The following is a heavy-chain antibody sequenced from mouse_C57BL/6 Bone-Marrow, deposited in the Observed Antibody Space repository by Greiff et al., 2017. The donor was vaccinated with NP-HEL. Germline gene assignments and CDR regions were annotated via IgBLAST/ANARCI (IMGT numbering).Heavy chain of an antibody. V-gene: IGHV3-6*01. CDR3: AREPYYFDY. J-gene: IGHJ2*01. CDR2: ISYDGSN. CDR1: GYSITSGYY. Sequence: EVKLMESGPGLVKPSQSLSLTCSVTGYSITSGYYWNWIRQFPGNKLEWMGYISYDGSNNYNPSLKNRISITRDTSKNQFFLKLNSVTTEDTATYYCAREPYYFDYWGQGTTLTVSS.